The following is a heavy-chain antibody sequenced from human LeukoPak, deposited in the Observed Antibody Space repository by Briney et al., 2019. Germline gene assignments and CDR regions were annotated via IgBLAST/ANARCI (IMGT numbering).Heavy chain of an antibody. V-gene: IGHV1-8*03. CDR2: MNPNSGNT. J-gene: IGHJ4*02. D-gene: IGHD3-10*01. CDR1: GYTFTSYD. CDR3: ARGPRSITMVRGVIITGGFDY. Sequence: ASVKVSCKASGYTFTSYDINWVRQATGQGLEWMGWMNPNSGNTGYAQKFQGRVTITRNTSISTAYMELSSLRSEDTAVYYCARGPRSITMVRGVIITGGFDYWGQGTLVTVSS.